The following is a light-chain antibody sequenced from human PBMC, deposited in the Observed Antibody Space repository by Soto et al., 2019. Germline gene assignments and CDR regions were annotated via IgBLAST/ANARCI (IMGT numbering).Light chain of an antibody. V-gene: IGKV1-5*01. CDR3: QQMRT. CDR2: DAS. Sequence: DIPLTQSPSTLSASIGERVNITCRASQNINNWIAWYQQKPGKAPKFLIYDASTLESGVPSRFSGSGFGTEFSLTISSLQPDDFGSYYCQQMRTFGQGTKVDIK. CDR1: QNINNW. J-gene: IGKJ1*01.